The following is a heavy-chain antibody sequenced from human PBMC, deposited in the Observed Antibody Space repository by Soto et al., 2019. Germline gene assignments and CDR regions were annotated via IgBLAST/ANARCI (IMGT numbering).Heavy chain of an antibody. V-gene: IGHV3-23*01. J-gene: IGHJ2*01. Sequence: EVQLLESGGGLVQPGGSLRLSCAASGFTFSSYAMSWVRQAPGKGLEWVSAISGSGGSTYYADSVKGRFTISRDNSNNTLYLQMNSLRAEDTAVYYCAKTLEVPFSYGDNAPWYFDLWGRGTLVTVSS. CDR3: AKTLEVPFSYGDNAPWYFDL. CDR1: GFTFSSYA. D-gene: IGHD4-17*01. CDR2: ISGSGGST.